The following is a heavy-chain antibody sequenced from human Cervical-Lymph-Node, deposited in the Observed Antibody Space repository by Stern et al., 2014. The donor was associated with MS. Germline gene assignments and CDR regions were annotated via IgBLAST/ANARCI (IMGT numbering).Heavy chain of an antibody. CDR1: GFAFSGYS. V-gene: IGHV3-48*02. CDR3: ARVVYGLDV. J-gene: IGHJ6*04. CDR2: ISSSGRTT. D-gene: IGHD2-21*01. Sequence: EVQLVESGGGLVQPGGSLRLSCAASGFAFSGYSMNWVRQAPGQGLEWVSYISSSGRTTYTADSVKGRFTVSRDNAKNSLYLQMNSLRDEDTAVYYCARVVYGLDVWGEGTTVIVSS.